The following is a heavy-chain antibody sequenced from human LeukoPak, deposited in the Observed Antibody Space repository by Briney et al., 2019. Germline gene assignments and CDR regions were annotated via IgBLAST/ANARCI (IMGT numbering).Heavy chain of an antibody. D-gene: IGHD1-7*01. CDR2: INAGNGNT. Sequence: ASVKVSCKASGYTFTSYAMHWVRQAPGQRLEWMGWINAGNGNTKYSQKFQGRVTITRDTSASTAYMELSSLRSEDTAVYYCAREGNWNYASGAFDIRGQGTMVTVSS. CDR3: AREGNWNYASGAFDI. J-gene: IGHJ3*02. CDR1: GYTFTSYA. V-gene: IGHV1-3*01.